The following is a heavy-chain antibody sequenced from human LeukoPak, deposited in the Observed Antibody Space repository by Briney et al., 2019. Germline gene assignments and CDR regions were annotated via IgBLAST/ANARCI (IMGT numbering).Heavy chain of an antibody. CDR1: GVSISSGDYY. D-gene: IGHD2-2*01. Sequence: PSETLSLTCTVSGVSISSGDYYWSWIRQPPGKGLEWIGYIYHSGSTYYNPSLKSRVTISVDRSKNQFSLKLSSVTAADTAVYYCARMETTRYCSSTSCYGGWFDPWGQGTLVTVSS. CDR3: ARMETTRYCSSTSCYGGWFDP. CDR2: IYHSGST. V-gene: IGHV4-30-2*01. J-gene: IGHJ5*02.